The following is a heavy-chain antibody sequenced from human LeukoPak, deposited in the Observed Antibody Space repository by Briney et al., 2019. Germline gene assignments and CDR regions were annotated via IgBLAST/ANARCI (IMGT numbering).Heavy chain of an antibody. D-gene: IGHD6-19*01. Sequence: GGSLRLSCAASGFTFSSYSMNWVRQAPGKGLEWVSSISSSSSYIYYADSVKGRFTISRDNSKNTLYLRMNSLRAEDTAVYYCAKDTAVAGTVDYWGQGTLVTVSS. CDR2: ISSSSSYI. V-gene: IGHV3-21*04. CDR3: AKDTAVAGTVDY. CDR1: GFTFSSYS. J-gene: IGHJ4*02.